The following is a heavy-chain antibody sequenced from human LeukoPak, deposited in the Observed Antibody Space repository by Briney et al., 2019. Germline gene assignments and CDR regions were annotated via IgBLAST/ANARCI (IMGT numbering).Heavy chain of an antibody. J-gene: IGHJ4*02. Sequence: ASVKVSCKASGGTFSSYAISWVRQAPGQGLEWMGGIIPIFGTANYAQKFQGRVTITADESTSTAYMELSSLRSEDTAVYYCEVVKSSGWYYFDYWGQGTLVTVSS. V-gene: IGHV1-69*13. D-gene: IGHD6-19*01. CDR2: IIPIFGTA. CDR1: GGTFSSYA. CDR3: EVVKSSGWYYFDY.